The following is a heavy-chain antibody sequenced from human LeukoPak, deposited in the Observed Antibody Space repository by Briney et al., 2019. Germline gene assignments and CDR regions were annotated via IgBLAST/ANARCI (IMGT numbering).Heavy chain of an antibody. CDR3: ARNLGYSGSHWFDP. J-gene: IGHJ5*02. V-gene: IGHV4-59*01. D-gene: IGHD5-18*01. Sequence: SETLSLTCTVSGXSMSSYYWSWIRQPPGKGLEWIGYLYHSGSANYNPSLKSRVTISVDPSKSQFYLKLSSMTAADTAFYYCARNLGYSGSHWFDPWGQGTLVTVSS. CDR1: GXSMSSYY. CDR2: LYHSGSA.